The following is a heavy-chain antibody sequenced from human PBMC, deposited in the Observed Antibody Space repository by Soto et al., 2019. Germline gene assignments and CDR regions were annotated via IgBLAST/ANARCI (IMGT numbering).Heavy chain of an antibody. J-gene: IGHJ5*02. V-gene: IGHV4-34*01. CDR3: ARGRPRVGWFDP. Sequence: PSETLSLICAVYGGSFSWYYWSWIRQPPGKGLEWIGEINHSGSTNYNPSLKSRVTISVDTSKNQFSLKLSSVTAADTAVYYCARGRPRVGWFDPWGQGPLVTVSS. CDR2: INHSGST. CDR1: GGSFSWYY. D-gene: IGHD6-6*01.